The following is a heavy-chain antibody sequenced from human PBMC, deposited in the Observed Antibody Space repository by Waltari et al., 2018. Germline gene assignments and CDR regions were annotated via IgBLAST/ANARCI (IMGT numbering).Heavy chain of an antibody. CDR2: IYPSGST. Sequence: QVQLQESGPGLVKPSATLSLTCTVSGGSISSYYWSWIRQPAGKGLEWIGRIYPSGSTNYTPSLKSRVTMSVDTSKNQFSLKLSSVTAADTAVYYCARDRVSVFWSGHFDYWGQGTLVTVSS. J-gene: IGHJ4*02. V-gene: IGHV4-4*07. CDR3: ARDRVSVFWSGHFDY. D-gene: IGHD3-3*01. CDR1: GGSISSYY.